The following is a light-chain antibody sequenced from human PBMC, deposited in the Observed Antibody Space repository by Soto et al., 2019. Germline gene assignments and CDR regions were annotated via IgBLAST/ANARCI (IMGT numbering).Light chain of an antibody. CDR2: RAS. CDR1: QSIGRF. V-gene: IGKV1-5*03. J-gene: IGKJ5*01. CDR3: QQYNTYSIT. Sequence: DIPMTQSPSTLSASVGDSVTITCRASQSIGRFLAWYQQTPGRAPKLLIYRASSLESGVPSRFSGSGSGTEFTLTISSLQPDDFATYYCQQYNTYSITFGQGTRLEIK.